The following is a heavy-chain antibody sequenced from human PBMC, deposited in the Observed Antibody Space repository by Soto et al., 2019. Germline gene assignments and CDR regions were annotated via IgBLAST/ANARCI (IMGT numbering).Heavy chain of an antibody. D-gene: IGHD6-13*01. CDR2: ITGSGGGT. CDR3: AKRPLTAAGFDY. Sequence: EVQLLESGGGLVQPGGSLRLSCAASGFTFSNYAMTWVRQAPGKGLEWVSVITGSGGGTYFVDSVKGRFTISRDNSMNTVYLQMNSLRAEDTAVYYWAKRPLTAAGFDYWGQGTLVTVSS. V-gene: IGHV3-23*01. CDR1: GFTFSNYA. J-gene: IGHJ4*02.